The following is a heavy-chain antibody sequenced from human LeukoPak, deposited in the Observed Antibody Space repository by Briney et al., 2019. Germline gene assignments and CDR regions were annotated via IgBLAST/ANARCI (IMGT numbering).Heavy chain of an antibody. CDR2: VIPNNGGT. CDR3: ARGVLLQGRGAFDI. V-gene: IGHV1-2*02. D-gene: IGHD3-10*01. Sequence: AASVKVSCKASGYTFTVYYIHWLRQAPGQGLEWMGWVIPNNGGTNYAQNYQGRVTMTRDTSINTAYMELSSLTYDDTAVYYCARGVLLQGRGAFDIWGQGAMVTVSS. J-gene: IGHJ3*02. CDR1: GYTFTVYY.